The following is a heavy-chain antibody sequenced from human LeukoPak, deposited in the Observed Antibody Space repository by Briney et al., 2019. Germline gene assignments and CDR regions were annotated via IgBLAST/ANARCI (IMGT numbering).Heavy chain of an antibody. CDR1: GYTFTGYY. J-gene: IGHJ4*02. CDR3: ARGFGSNPPQGPFFDY. V-gene: IGHV1-2*06. Sequence: GASVKVSCKASGYTFTGYYMHWVRQAPGQGLEWMGRINPNSGGTNYAQKFQGRVTMTRDTSISTAYMELSRLRSDDTAVYYCARGFGSNPPQGPFFDYWGQGTLVTVFS. CDR2: INPNSGGT. D-gene: IGHD4-11*01.